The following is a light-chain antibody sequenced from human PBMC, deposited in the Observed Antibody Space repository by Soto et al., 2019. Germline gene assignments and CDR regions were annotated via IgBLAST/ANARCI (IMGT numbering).Light chain of an antibody. CDR3: QSYDSSLSGLL. CDR2: GNS. J-gene: IGLJ2*01. V-gene: IGLV1-40*01. CDR1: SSNIGAGYD. Sequence: QSVPTQPPSVYGAPGQRVTVSCTGSSSNIGAGYDVHWYQQLPGTAPKLLIYGNSNRPSGVPDRFSGSKSGTSASLAITGLQAEDEADYYCQSYDSSLSGLLFGGATKLTVL.